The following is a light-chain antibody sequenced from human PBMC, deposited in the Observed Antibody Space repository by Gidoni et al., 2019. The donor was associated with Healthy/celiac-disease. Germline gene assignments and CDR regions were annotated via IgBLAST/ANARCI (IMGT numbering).Light chain of an antibody. Sequence: DIQMTQSPSSLSASVGDRVTITCRASQSISSYLNWYQQKPGKAPKLLIYAASSLQSGVPSRFSGSGSGTDFTLTISSLQPEDFATYYCQQSYSWGFTFGPGTKVDIK. CDR2: AAS. CDR1: QSISSY. CDR3: QQSYSWGFT. J-gene: IGKJ3*01. V-gene: IGKV1-39*01.